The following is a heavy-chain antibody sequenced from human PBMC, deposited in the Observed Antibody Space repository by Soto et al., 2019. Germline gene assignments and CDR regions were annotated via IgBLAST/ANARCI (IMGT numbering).Heavy chain of an antibody. CDR2: ISTYNVNT. D-gene: IGHD1-1*01. V-gene: IGHV1-18*01. CDR3: EREGTTTDD. Sequence: QVQLVQSGAEVQKPGASVKFSCTASGYTFYSYNIRWVRKSPGQGLEWMGWISTYNVNTNYEPQHQGRVTLNTETSKSTAYMELRSLRSDDTAVSYCEREGTTTDDRGNGTLVTVSS. J-gene: IGHJ4*01. CDR1: GYTFYSYN.